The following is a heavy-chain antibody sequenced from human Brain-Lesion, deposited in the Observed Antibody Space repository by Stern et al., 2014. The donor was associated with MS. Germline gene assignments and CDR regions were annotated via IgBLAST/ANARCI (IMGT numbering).Heavy chain of an antibody. V-gene: IGHV4-30-4*01. J-gene: IGHJ3*02. Sequence: QLQLQESGPGLVKPSQTLSLACAVSGASVGGGDWYWSWIRQPPGKGLEWLGPIYYSGTTYYKPSLKSRLIISLDTSKNQFSLNLTSVTAADTAVYYCAGAFGKYELLESFHMWGQGTMVTVSS. CDR3: AGAFGKYELLESFHM. CDR2: IYYSGTT. D-gene: IGHD1-1*01. CDR1: GASVGGGDWY.